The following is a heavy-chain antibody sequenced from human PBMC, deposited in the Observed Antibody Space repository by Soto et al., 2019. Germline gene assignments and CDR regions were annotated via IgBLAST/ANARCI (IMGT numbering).Heavy chain of an antibody. D-gene: IGHD2-15*01. Sequence: QVQLVQSGAEVKKPGASVKVSCKASGYTFTGYYMHWVRQAPGQGLEWMGWINPNSGGTNYAQKFQGWVTMTRDTSISTAYMELSRLRSDDTAVYYCARGRRLGYCSGGSCFDAFDIWGQGTMVTVSS. CDR3: ARGRRLGYCSGGSCFDAFDI. V-gene: IGHV1-2*04. CDR1: GYTFTGYY. J-gene: IGHJ3*02. CDR2: INPNSGGT.